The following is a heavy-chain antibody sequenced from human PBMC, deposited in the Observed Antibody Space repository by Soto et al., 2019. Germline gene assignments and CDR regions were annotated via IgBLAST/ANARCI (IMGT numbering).Heavy chain of an antibody. CDR3: AALTYCGGDCYPGPHYHYYYGMDV. Sequence: DSVRVSCKASGYTFTSYAMHWVRQAPGQRLEWVGWINAGNGNTKYSQKFQGRVTITRDTSASTAYMELSSLRSEDTAVYYCAALTYCGGDCYPGPHYHYYYGMDVWGQGTPVTVPS. CDR1: GYTFTSYA. V-gene: IGHV1-3*01. CDR2: INAGNGNT. J-gene: IGHJ6*02. D-gene: IGHD2-21*02.